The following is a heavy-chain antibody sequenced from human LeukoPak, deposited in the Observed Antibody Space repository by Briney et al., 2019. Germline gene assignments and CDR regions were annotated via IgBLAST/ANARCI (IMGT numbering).Heavy chain of an antibody. J-gene: IGHJ5*02. CDR2: IYTSGST. Sequence: LSLTCIVSGGSISSGSYYCSWIRQPAGKGLEWIGRIYTSGSTIYNPSLKSRVNISVDTSKNQFSLKLSSVTAADRAVYYCAREHYAYYDFSSGYNNWFDPWGQGTLVTVSS. CDR1: GGSISSGSYY. D-gene: IGHD3-3*01. CDR3: AREHYAYYDFSSGYNNWFDP. V-gene: IGHV4-61*02.